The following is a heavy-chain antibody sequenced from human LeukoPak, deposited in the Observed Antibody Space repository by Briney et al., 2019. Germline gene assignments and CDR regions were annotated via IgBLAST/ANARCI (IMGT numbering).Heavy chain of an antibody. D-gene: IGHD1-26*01. V-gene: IGHV4-39*01. CDR2: IYYSGST. J-gene: IGHJ6*03. Sequence: KPSETLSLTCTVSGGSISSSSYYWGWIRQPPGKGLEWIGSIYYSGSTYYNPSLKSRVTISVDTSKNQFSLKLSSVTAADTAVYYCASLYSGSADYYMGVWGKGTTVTVSS. CDR1: GGSISSSSYY. CDR3: ASLYSGSADYYMGV.